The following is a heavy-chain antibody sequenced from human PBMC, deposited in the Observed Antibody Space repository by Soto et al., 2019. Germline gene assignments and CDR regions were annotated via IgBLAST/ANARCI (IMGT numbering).Heavy chain of an antibody. CDR1: GFTFSGSA. CDR3: TRLSLYGDYVS. Sequence: EVQLVESGGGLVQPGGSLKLSCAASGFTFSGSAMHWVRQASGKGLEWVGRIRSKANSYATAYAASVKGRFTISRDDSKNTAYLQMNSLKTEDTAVYYCTRLSLYGDYVSGGQGTLVTVSS. D-gene: IGHD4-17*01. J-gene: IGHJ4*02. CDR2: IRSKANSYAT. V-gene: IGHV3-73*01.